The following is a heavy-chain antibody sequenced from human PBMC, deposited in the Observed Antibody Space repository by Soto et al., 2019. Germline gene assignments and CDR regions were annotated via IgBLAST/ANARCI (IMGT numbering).Heavy chain of an antibody. CDR1: GGTFSSYA. V-gene: IGHV1-69*06. CDR3: ARGLVYDFWSGYLDFDY. Sequence: LVKVSCKASGGTFSSYAISWVRQAPGQGLEWMGGIIPIFGTANYAQKFQGRVTITADKSTSTAYMELSSLRSEDTAVYYCARGLVYDFWSGYLDFDYWGQGTLVTVSS. J-gene: IGHJ4*02. D-gene: IGHD3-3*01. CDR2: IIPIFGTA.